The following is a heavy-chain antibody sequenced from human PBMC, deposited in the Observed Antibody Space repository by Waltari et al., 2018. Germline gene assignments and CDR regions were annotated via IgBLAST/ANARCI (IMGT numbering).Heavy chain of an antibody. V-gene: IGHV3-30*02. CDR3: AKKHLDLGPSGDDRSVAFDC. D-gene: IGHD5-12*01. J-gene: IGHJ4*02. CDR1: GFTFSRYG. CDR2: IRFDGINK. Sequence: QVQLVESGGGVVQPGGSLRLSCAASGFTFSRYGMHWVRQAPGQRLECVAFIRFDGINKYYADSVKGRFTVSRDNSMNTLYLQMNSLRVEDAALYYCAKKHLDLGPSGDDRSVAFDCWGQGTLVTVSS.